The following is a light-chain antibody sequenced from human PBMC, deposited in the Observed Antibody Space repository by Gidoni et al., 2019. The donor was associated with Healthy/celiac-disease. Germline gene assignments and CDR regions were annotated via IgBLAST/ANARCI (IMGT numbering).Light chain of an antibody. Sequence: QSALTQPASVSGSPGQSITISCTGTSSYVGGYNYVSWYQQHPGKAPKLMIYDVSNRPSGVSKRFSGSKSGNTAYLTISGLQAEDEADYYCSSYTRRSTLVFGGGTKLTVL. CDR1: SSYVGGYNY. CDR2: DVS. V-gene: IGLV2-14*03. CDR3: SSYTRRSTLV. J-gene: IGLJ2*01.